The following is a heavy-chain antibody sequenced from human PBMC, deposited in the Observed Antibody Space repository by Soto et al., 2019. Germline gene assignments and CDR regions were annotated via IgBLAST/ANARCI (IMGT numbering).Heavy chain of an antibody. V-gene: IGHV1-46*01. CDR1: GYTFTSYY. CDR3: AKVPADNNVCCTYYYFDY. J-gene: IGHJ4*02. CDR2: INPSGGST. Sequence: ASVKVSCKASGYTFTSYYMHWVRQAPGQGLEWMGIINPSGGSTSYAQKFQGRVTMTRDTSTSTVYMELSSLRSEDAAVYYCAKVPADNNVCCTYYYFDYWGQGTLVTVSS. D-gene: IGHD3-16*01.